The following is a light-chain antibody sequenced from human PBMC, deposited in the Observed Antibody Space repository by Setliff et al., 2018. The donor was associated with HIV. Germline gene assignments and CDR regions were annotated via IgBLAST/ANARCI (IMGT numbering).Light chain of an antibody. CDR3: SSYAGSNIYV. V-gene: IGLV2-8*01. J-gene: IGLJ1*01. CDR2: EVN. CDR1: SGDVGGYNY. Sequence: QSALTQPASASGSPGQSVTISCTGTSGDVGGYNYVSWYQQHPGNAPKLMIYEVNQRPSGVPDRFSGSKSGDTASLTVSGLQAEDEADYFCSSYAGSNIYVFGTGTKVTVL.